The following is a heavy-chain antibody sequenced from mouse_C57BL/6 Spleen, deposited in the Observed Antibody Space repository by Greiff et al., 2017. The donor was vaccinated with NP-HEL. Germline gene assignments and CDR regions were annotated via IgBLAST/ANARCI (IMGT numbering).Heavy chain of an antibody. CDR3: ARSVVATDDAMDY. D-gene: IGHD1-1*01. V-gene: IGHV1-69*01. CDR2: IDPSDSYT. CDR1: GYTFTSYW. Sequence: QVQLQQSGAELVMPGASVKLSCKASGYTFTSYWMHWVKQRPGQGLEWIGEIDPSDSYTNYNQKVKGKFTLTVDKSSSTAYMQLSSLTSEDSAVYYWARSVVATDDAMDYWGQGTSVTVSS. J-gene: IGHJ4*01.